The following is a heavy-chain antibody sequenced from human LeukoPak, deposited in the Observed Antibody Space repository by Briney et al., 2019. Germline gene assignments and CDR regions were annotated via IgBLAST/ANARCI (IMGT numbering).Heavy chain of an antibody. CDR2: IYDSEST. V-gene: IGHV4-59*11. CDR1: GVSISSHY. D-gene: IGHD3-3*01. CDR3: ARVLQNYYYLDV. J-gene: IGHJ6*03. Sequence: SETLSLTCTVSGVSISSHYWSWVQQPPGKGLEWIGNIYDSESTHYKSSLKSRVTISVDTSKNQFSLRLRSVTAADTAVYYCARVLQNYYYLDVWGKGTTVTVSS.